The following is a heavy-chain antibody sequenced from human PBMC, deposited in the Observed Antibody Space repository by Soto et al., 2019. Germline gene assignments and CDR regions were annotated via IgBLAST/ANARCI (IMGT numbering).Heavy chain of an antibody. Sequence: GGSLRLSCIASGLPLSLFPMFWFPQAPGKGLECVSGIYGSGGGIQYADSVKGRFTISRDNSKNTVYLQMTDLRADDTAIYYCAKDAVYNDGLWLMDLWGQGTQVTVSS. CDR3: AKDAVYNDGLWLMDL. CDR2: IYGSGGGI. V-gene: IGHV3-23*01. D-gene: IGHD3-10*01. CDR1: GLPLSLFP. J-gene: IGHJ4*02.